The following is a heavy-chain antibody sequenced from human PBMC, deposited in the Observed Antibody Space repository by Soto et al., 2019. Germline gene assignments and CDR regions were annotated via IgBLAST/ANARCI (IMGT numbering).Heavy chain of an antibody. J-gene: IGHJ4*02. Sequence: EVQLVESGGGLVQPGGSLRLSCAASGFTFSSYWMHWVRQAPGKGLVWVSRINTDGSSTTYADSVKGRFTISRDNAKNTLYLQMNSLRAEDPAVYYCASGVGIAVAGTMAYWGQGTLVTVSS. CDR1: GFTFSSYW. CDR3: ASGVGIAVAGTMAY. D-gene: IGHD6-19*01. CDR2: INTDGSST. V-gene: IGHV3-74*01.